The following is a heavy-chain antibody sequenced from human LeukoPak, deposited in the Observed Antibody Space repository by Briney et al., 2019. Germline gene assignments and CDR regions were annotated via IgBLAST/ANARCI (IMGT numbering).Heavy chain of an antibody. CDR1: GFTFSRFG. V-gene: IGHV3-33*01. CDR2: TWYDGSNK. D-gene: IGHD5-12*01. CDR3: ARDLGGYDRSGYFDL. Sequence: GGSLRLSCAASGFTFSRFGMHWVRQAPGKGLEWVAVTWYDGSNKYYADSVKGRFSVSRDNSKNTLYLQMNSLRAEDTAVHYCARDLGGYDRSGYFDLWGRGTQVTVSS. J-gene: IGHJ2*01.